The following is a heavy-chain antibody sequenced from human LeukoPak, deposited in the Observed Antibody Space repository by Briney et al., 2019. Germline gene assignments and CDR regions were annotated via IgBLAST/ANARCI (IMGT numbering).Heavy chain of an antibody. CDR1: GASFNSDDQY. Sequence: PSQTLSLTCTVSGASFNSDDQYWNWIRQSPGKGLEWIGSIHPSGMLYNNPSLESRVTMSRDTSKNQFSLKLSSVTAADTAVYYCAREAGGQLVAFDIWGQGTMVTVSS. J-gene: IGHJ3*02. CDR3: AREAGGQLVAFDI. CDR2: IHPSGML. D-gene: IGHD6-6*01. V-gene: IGHV4-31*03.